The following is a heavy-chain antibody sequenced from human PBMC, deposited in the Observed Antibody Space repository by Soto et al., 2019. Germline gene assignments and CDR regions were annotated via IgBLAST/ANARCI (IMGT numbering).Heavy chain of an antibody. Sequence: QVQLQQWGAGLLKPSETLSLTCAVYGGSFSGYYWSWIRQPPGKGLEWIGEINHSGSTNYNPSLKGRVTTAADTPKDQFSLTLRPVTAADTAVYYCARGGSSSWRGYYYSYGMDVWGQGTTVTVSS. CDR3: ARGGSSSWRGYYYSYGMDV. CDR2: INHSGST. V-gene: IGHV4-34*01. CDR1: GGSFSGYY. D-gene: IGHD6-13*01. J-gene: IGHJ6*02.